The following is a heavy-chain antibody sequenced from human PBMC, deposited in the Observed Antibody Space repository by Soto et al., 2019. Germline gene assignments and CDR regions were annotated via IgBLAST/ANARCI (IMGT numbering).Heavy chain of an antibody. J-gene: IGHJ4*02. CDR3: AREGALLRFLEWLRGPLDF. CDR1: GGTFSSYT. Sequence: ASVKVSCKASGGTFSSYTISWVRQAPGQGLEWMGRIIPILGIANYAQKFQGRVTITADKSTSTAYMELSSLRSEDTAVYYCAREGALLRFLEWLRGPLDFWGQGILVPVSS. D-gene: IGHD3-3*01. CDR2: IIPILGIA. V-gene: IGHV1-69*04.